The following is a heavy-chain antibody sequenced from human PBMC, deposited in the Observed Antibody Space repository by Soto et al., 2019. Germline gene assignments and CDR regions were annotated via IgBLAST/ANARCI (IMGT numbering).Heavy chain of an antibody. Sequence: SETLSLTCTVSGGSISSGGYYWSWIRQHPGKGLEWIGYIYYSGSTYYNTSLKSRVTISVDTSKNQFSLKLSSVTAADTAVYYCSIDRSYYYYGMDVWCQVTTVTV. CDR3: SIDRSYYYYGMDV. D-gene: IGHD3-10*01. CDR2: IYYSGST. J-gene: IGHJ6*02. V-gene: IGHV4-31*03. CDR1: GGSISSGGYY.